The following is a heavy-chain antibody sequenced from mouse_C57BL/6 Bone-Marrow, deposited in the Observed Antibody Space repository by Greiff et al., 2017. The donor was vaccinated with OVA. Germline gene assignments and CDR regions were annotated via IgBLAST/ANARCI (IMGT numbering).Heavy chain of an antibody. J-gene: IGHJ2*01. Sequence: QVQLKESGAELVRPGASVTLSCKASGYTFTDYEMHWVKQTPVHGLEWIGAIDPETGGTAYNQKFKGKAILTADKSSSTAYMELRSLTSEDSAFYYCTRGGRGDYWGQGTTLTVSS. V-gene: IGHV1-15*01. CDR2: IDPETGGT. CDR3: TRGGRGDY. CDR1: GYTFTDYE.